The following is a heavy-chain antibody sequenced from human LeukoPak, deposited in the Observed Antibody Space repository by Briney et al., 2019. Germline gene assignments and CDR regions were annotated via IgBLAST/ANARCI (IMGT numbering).Heavy chain of an antibody. Sequence: SVKVSCKASGYTFTDYNIHWVRQAPGQGLEWMGWIRLNTGGSMYAQEFQGRVTVTRDTSISTAYMELSRLRSDDTAMYYCARPVLRLSGAFEFWGQGTPVIVSS. CDR2: IRLNTGGS. V-gene: IGHV1-2*02. CDR1: GYTFTDYN. J-gene: IGHJ4*02. CDR3: ARPVLRLSGAFEF. D-gene: IGHD3-16*01.